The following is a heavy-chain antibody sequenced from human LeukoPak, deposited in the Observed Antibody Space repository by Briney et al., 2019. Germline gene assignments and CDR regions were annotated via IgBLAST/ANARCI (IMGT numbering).Heavy chain of an antibody. Sequence: PSETLSLACTVSGYSISSGYYWGWIRQPPGKGLERIGSIYHSGSTYYNPSLKSRVTMPVDTSKNQFSLKLSSVTAADTAVCYCARDSRTIFGVGDNWFDPWGQGTLVTVSS. CDR3: ARDSRTIFGVGDNWFDP. CDR2: IYHSGST. CDR1: GYSISSGYY. D-gene: IGHD3-3*01. V-gene: IGHV4-38-2*02. J-gene: IGHJ5*02.